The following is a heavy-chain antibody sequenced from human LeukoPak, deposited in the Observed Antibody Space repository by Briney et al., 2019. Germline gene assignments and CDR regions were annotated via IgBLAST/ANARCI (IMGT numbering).Heavy chain of an antibody. D-gene: IGHD3-22*01. CDR1: GASFSSGDQY. J-gene: IGHJ4*02. CDR2: IHPSGSL. V-gene: IGHV4-39*07. Sequence: PSETLSLTCTVSGASFSSGDQYWHWLRQSPGKGLEWIESIHPSGSLYNHPSLESRVTISIDTSKNQFSLKLSSVTAADTAVYYCARETYYYDSSGYPSPYYFDYWGQGTLVTVSS. CDR3: ARETYYYDSSGYPSPYYFDY.